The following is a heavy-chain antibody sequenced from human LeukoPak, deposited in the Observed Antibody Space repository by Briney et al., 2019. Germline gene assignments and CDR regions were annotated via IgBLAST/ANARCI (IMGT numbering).Heavy chain of an antibody. CDR2: IIPIFGTA. CDR1: GYTFTGYY. J-gene: IGHJ6*03. V-gene: IGHV1-69*13. D-gene: IGHD3-10*01. CDR3: ARQRITMVRGVSPLYYYYYMDV. Sequence: GASVKVSCKASGYTFTGYYMHWVRQAPGQGLEWMGWIIPIFGTANYAQKFQGRVTITADESTSTAYMELSSLRSEDTAVYYCARQRITMVRGVSPLYYYYYMDVWGKGTTVTISS.